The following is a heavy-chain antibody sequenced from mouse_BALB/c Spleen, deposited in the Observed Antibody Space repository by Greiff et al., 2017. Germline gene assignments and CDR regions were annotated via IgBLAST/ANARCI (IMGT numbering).Heavy chain of an antibody. CDR2: IRLKSNNYAT. Sequence: EVKLVESGGGLVQPGGSMKLSCVASGFTFSNYWMNWVRQSPEKGLEWVAEIRLKSNNYATHYAESVKGRFTISRDDSKSSVYLQMNNLRAEDTGIYYCTRKIPYGNYGFDYWGQGTTLTVSS. D-gene: IGHD2-1*01. CDR1: GFTFSNYW. J-gene: IGHJ2*01. V-gene: IGHV6-6*02. CDR3: TRKIPYGNYGFDY.